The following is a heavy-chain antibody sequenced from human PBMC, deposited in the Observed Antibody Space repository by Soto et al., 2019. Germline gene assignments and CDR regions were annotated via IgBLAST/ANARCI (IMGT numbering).Heavy chain of an antibody. V-gene: IGHV3-48*03. Sequence: PVGSLRLSCAASGFTFSSYEMNWVRQAPGKGLEWVSYISTSGSTIYYADSVKGRFTISRDNAKNSLYLQMNSLRAEDTAVYYCARVGAAARIDYWGQGTLVTVSS. J-gene: IGHJ4*02. D-gene: IGHD6-13*01. CDR2: ISTSGSTI. CDR3: ARVGAAARIDY. CDR1: GFTFSSYE.